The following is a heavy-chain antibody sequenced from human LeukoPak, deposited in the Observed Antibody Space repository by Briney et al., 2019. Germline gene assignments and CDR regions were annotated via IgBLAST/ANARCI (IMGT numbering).Heavy chain of an antibody. D-gene: IGHD3-3*01. CDR2: IYTSGST. J-gene: IGHJ6*03. Sequence: PSQTLSLTCTVSGGSISSGSYYWSWIRQPAGKGLEWIGRIYTSGSTNYNPSLKSRVTISVDTSKNQFSLKLSSVTAADTAVYYCARVLTIFGVPDSYYYYMDVWGKGTTVTVSS. V-gene: IGHV4-61*02. CDR1: GGSISSGSYY. CDR3: ARVLTIFGVPDSYYYYMDV.